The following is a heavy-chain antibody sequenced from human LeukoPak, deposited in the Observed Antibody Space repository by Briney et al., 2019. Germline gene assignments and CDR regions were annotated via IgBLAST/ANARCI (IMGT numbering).Heavy chain of an antibody. CDR2: ISAYNGNT. Sequence: ASVKVSCKASGYTFTSYGIGWVRQAPGQGLEWMGWISAYNGNTNYAQKLQGRVTMTTDTSTSTAYMELRSLRSDDTAVYYCARDQGCSSTSCYRDYYYGMDVWGQGTTVTVSS. CDR3: ARDQGCSSTSCYRDYYYGMDV. CDR1: GYTFTSYG. V-gene: IGHV1-18*01. J-gene: IGHJ6*02. D-gene: IGHD2-2*02.